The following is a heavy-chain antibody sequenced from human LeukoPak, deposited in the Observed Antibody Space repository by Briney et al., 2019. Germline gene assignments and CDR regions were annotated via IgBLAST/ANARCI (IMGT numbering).Heavy chain of an antibody. D-gene: IGHD2-2*01. CDR2: ISGGGVST. J-gene: IGHJ6*03. V-gene: IGHV3-23*01. Sequence: GGSLRLSCAASGFTFSSYGMSWVRQAPEKGLQWVSAISGGGVSTYYADSVRGRFTISRDNSKNTLYLQMNSLRAEDTAVYYCARWGRDIVVVPAASSAYYYYYYMDVWGKGTTVTISS. CDR1: GFTFSSYG. CDR3: ARWGRDIVVVPAASSAYYYYYYMDV.